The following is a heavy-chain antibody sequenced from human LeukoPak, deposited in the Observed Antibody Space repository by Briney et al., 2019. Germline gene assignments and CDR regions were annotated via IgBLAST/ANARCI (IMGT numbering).Heavy chain of an antibody. J-gene: IGHJ4*02. D-gene: IGHD2-15*01. V-gene: IGHV3-7*01. Sequence: GGSLRLSCSASGFTFGNYWMNWVRQAPGKGLQWVANIQEAGSEKYYVDSVKGRFTISRDNAKNSLYLQMNSLRAEDTAVYYCARGRKDCSAGNCYSDYWGQGTLVTVSS. CDR2: IQEAGSEK. CDR1: GFTFGNYW. CDR3: ARGRKDCSAGNCYSDY.